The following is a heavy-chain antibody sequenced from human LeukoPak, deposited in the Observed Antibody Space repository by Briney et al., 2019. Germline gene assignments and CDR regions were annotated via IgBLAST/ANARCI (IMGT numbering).Heavy chain of an antibody. CDR2: ISYDGSNK. V-gene: IGHV3-30*04. Sequence: GGSLRLSCAASGFTFSSYAMHWVRQAPGKGLEWVAVISYDGSNKYYADSVKGRFTISRDNSKNTLYLQMNSLRAEDTAVYYCARDGYSSGWYGVGYFDYWGQGTLVTVSS. CDR1: GFTFSSYA. D-gene: IGHD6-19*01. CDR3: ARDGYSSGWYGVGYFDY. J-gene: IGHJ4*02.